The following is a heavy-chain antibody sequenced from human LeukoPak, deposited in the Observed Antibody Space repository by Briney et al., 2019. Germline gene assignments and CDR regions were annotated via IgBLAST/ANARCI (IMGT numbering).Heavy chain of an antibody. CDR1: GFTFNTYG. D-gene: IGHD3-10*02. V-gene: IGHV3-48*04. J-gene: IGHJ6*04. Sequence: GGSLRLSCAASGFTFNTYGMSWVRQAPGKGLEWVSYISSSGSTIYYADSVKGRFTISRDNAKNSLYLQMNSLRAEDTAVYYCAELGITMIGGVWGKGTTVTISS. CDR2: ISSSGSTI. CDR3: AELGITMIGGV.